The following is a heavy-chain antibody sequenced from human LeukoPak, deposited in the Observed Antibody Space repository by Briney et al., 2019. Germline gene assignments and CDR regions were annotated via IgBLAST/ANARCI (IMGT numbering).Heavy chain of an antibody. CDR2: IGGSGATT. D-gene: IGHD6-19*01. CDR1: GFTVSSYA. J-gene: IGHJ4*02. V-gene: IGHV3-23*01. CDR3: AKRTTESSGWYSFDH. Sequence: PGESLRLSCAASGFTVSSYAMSWVRQAPRKELEWVSVIGGSGATTSYADSVKGRFTISRDNSKNTVYLQMNSLRAEDTAVYYCAKRTTESSGWYSFDHWGQGTLVTVSS.